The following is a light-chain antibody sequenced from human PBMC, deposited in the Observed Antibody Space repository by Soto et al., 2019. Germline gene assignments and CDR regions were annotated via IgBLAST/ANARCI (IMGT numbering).Light chain of an antibody. Sequence: QSLLTQPAYVSGSPGQSITISCTGTSSDVVGYNYVSWYQQHPGKAPKLMIYEVSDRPSGVSNRFSGSKSGNTASLTISGLQAEDEADYYCRSYTITSTYVFGTGTKVTVL. CDR1: SSDVVGYNY. CDR2: EVS. V-gene: IGLV2-14*01. J-gene: IGLJ1*01. CDR3: RSYTITSTYV.